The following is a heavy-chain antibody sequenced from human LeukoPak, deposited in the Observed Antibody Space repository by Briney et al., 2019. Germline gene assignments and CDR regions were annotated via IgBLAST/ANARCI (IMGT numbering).Heavy chain of an antibody. CDR1: GFIFSDYY. V-gene: IGHV3-11*01. CDR3: ARRYCTYNSCCSNH. Sequence: GGSLRLSCAASGFIFSDYYMSWLRQAPGKGLEWVSYIGTSGDIIYYADSVKGRFTISRDNAKNSLYLQMNSLRAEDTAIYYCARRYCTYNSCCSNHWGQGALVTVSS. D-gene: IGHD2-2*01. J-gene: IGHJ5*02. CDR2: IGTSGDII.